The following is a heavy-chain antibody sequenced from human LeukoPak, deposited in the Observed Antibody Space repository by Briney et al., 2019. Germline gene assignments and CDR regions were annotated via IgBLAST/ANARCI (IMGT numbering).Heavy chain of an antibody. CDR1: GYTFTGYY. V-gene: IGHV1-2*06. Sequence: GASVKVSCKASGYTFTGYYMHWVRQAPGQGLEWMGRINPNSGGTNYAQKFQGRVTMTRDTSISTAYMELSSVTAADTAVYYCARASGYCSSTSCENWFDPWGQGTLVTVSS. CDR2: INPNSGGT. D-gene: IGHD2-2*01. CDR3: ARASGYCSSTSCENWFDP. J-gene: IGHJ5*02.